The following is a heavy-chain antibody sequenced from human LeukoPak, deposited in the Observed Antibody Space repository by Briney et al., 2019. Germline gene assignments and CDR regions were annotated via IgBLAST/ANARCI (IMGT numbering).Heavy chain of an antibody. V-gene: IGHV4-59*01. CDR2: IYYGGST. CDR3: ARGPHYYDSSGYYLDY. D-gene: IGHD3-22*01. CDR1: GGSISSYY. J-gene: IGHJ4*02. Sequence: SETLSLTCTVSGGSISSYYWSWIRQPPGKGLEWIGYIYYGGSTNYNPSLKSRVTISVDTSKDQFSLKLSSVTAADTAVYYCARGPHYYDSSGYYLDYWGQGTLVTVSS.